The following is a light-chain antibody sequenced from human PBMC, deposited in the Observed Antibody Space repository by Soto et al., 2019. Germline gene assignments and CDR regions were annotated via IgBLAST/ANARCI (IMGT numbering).Light chain of an antibody. J-gene: IGLJ3*02. CDR1: SSNFGSEY. CDR3: AAWDDTLSGWV. CDR2: RDD. V-gene: IGLV1-47*01. Sequence: QSVLTQPPSASGTPGQRVTISCSGRSSNFGSEYVYWYQHLPGTAPKLLIYRDDQRPSGVPDRFSGSKSGTSASLAISGLRSEDEADYFCAAWDDTLSGWVFGGGTKVTVL.